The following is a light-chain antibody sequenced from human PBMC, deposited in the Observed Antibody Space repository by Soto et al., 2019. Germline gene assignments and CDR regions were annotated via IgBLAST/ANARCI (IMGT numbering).Light chain of an antibody. CDR1: SSNIGADYD. Sequence: QAVVTQPPSVSGAPGQRVTISCTGSSSNIGADYDVQWYQQLPGTAPKLLIYGNTNRPSGVSDRFSGSKSGTSASLAITGLQSEDEAGYYCQSYDSSGGVVFGGGTKVTVL. V-gene: IGLV1-40*01. CDR3: QSYDSSGGVV. J-gene: IGLJ2*01. CDR2: GNT.